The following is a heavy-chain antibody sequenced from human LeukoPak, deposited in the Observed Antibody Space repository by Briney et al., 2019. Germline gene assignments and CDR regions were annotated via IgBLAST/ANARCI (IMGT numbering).Heavy chain of an antibody. V-gene: IGHV3-23*01. CDR1: GFTFSSFA. D-gene: IGHD3-10*01. Sequence: GGSLRLSCAASGFTFSSFAMTWVRQAPGKGLEWVSGFDGNGPNTYYADSVKGRWTISRDNSRNTLYLEMNSLRAEDTAVYYCAKEEYYYGSGSPSVDYWGQGTLVTVSS. CDR2: FDGNGPNT. J-gene: IGHJ4*02. CDR3: AKEEYYYGSGSPSVDY.